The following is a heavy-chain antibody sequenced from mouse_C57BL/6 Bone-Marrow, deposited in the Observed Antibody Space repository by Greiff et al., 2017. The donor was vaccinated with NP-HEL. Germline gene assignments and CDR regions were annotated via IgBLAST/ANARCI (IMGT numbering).Heavy chain of an antibody. J-gene: IGHJ4*01. Sequence: VQLQQPGAELVRPGSSVKLSCKASGYTFTSYWMHWVKQRPVQGLEWMGNIDPSASETHYNQKFKVKATLTVAKSSTTAYMQLRSLTSEGSAAYYYARRDDSFYAMDYWGQGTSVTVSS. V-gene: IGHV1-52*01. D-gene: IGHD2-4*01. CDR3: ARRDDSFYAMDY. CDR2: IDPSASET. CDR1: GYTFTSYW.